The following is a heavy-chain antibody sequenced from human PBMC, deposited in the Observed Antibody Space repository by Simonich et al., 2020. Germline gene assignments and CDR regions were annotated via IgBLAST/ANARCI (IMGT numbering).Heavy chain of an antibody. J-gene: IGHJ3*02. CDR1: GFTFSSYW. Sequence: EVQLVESGGGLVQPGGSLRLSCAASGFTFSSYWMSWVRQAQGKVLEVGANKKQDGSEKDYVDWMKGRFTSSRDNAKNSLYLQMNSLSAEDTAVYYCAREGIAAREAFDIWGQGTMVTVSS. V-gene: IGHV3-7*01. CDR3: AREGIAAREAFDI. CDR2: KKQDGSEK. D-gene: IGHD6-6*01.